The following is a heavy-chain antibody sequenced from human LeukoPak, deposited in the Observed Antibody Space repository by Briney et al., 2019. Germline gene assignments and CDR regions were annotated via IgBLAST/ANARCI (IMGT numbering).Heavy chain of an antibody. CDR3: AAGRAGYYYYYMDV. CDR1: GGSFSGYY. CDR2: INHSGST. D-gene: IGHD6-13*01. Sequence: SETLSLTCAVYGGSFSGYYWSWIRQPPGKGLEWIGEINHSGSTNYNPSLKSRVTISVDTSKNRFSLKLSSVTAADTAVYFAAAGRAGYYYYYMDVWGKGTTVTVSS. V-gene: IGHV4-34*01. J-gene: IGHJ6*03.